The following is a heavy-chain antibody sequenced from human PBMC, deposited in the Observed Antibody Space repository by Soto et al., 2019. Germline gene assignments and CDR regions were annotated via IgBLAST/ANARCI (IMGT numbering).Heavy chain of an antibody. J-gene: IGHJ4*02. Sequence: SETLSLTCAVYGGSFSGYYWSWIRQPPGKGLEWIGEINHSGSTNYNPSLKSRVTISVDTSKNQFSLRLSSVTAADTAVYYCARTSGITPTRVFDYWGQGTLVTVSS. CDR3: ARTSGITPTRVFDY. D-gene: IGHD3-10*01. V-gene: IGHV4-34*01. CDR2: INHSGST. CDR1: GGSFSGYY.